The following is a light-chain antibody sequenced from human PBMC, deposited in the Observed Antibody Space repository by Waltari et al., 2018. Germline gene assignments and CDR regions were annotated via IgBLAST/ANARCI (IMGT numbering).Light chain of an antibody. CDR3: QQYNNWPLT. V-gene: IGKV3-15*01. J-gene: IGKJ4*01. CDR1: QSVRTN. CDR2: GAS. Sequence: EIVMTQSPATLSVSPGERATRSCRASQSVRTNVAWYQQKPGQSPRLLIYGASTRSTGIPARFSGSGSDTEFTITISSLQSEDFAVYYCQQYNNWPLTFGGGTKVEI.